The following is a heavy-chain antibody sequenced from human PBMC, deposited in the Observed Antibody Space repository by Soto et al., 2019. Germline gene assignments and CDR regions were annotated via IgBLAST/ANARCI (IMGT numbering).Heavy chain of an antibody. D-gene: IGHD3-10*01. CDR3: ARDPWASGTYYNGPCGMDV. CDR1: GFTLSSYT. J-gene: IGHJ6*02. Sequence: GGSLRLSCAVSGFTLSSYTVHWVRQAPGKGLEWVSVIYSGGRTYYADSVKARFTISRDNSKNTLYLQMNSLRAEDTAVYYCARDPWASGTYYNGPCGMDVWGQGTTGTVSS. CDR2: IYSGGRT. V-gene: IGHV3-66*01.